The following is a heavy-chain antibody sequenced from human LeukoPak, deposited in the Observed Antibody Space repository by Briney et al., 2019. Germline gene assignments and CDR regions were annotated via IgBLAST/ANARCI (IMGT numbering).Heavy chain of an antibody. V-gene: IGHV4-34*01. D-gene: IGHD2-21*02. CDR2: INHSGSI. Sequence: PSETLSLTCAVYGGSFSGYYWSWIRQPPGKGLEWIGEINHSGSINYNPSLKSRVTISVDTSKNQFSLKLSSVTAADTAVYYCARGLRPGNTLDYWGQGTLVTVSS. CDR1: GGSFSGYY. J-gene: IGHJ4*02. CDR3: ARGLRPGNTLDY.